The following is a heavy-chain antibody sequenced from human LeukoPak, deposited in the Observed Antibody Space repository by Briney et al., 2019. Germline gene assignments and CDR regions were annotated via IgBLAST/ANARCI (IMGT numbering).Heavy chain of an antibody. Sequence: KTSETLSLTCTVSGGSISSSSYYWGWIRQPPGKGLEWIGSIYYSGSTYYNPSLKSRVTISVDPSKNQFSLKLSSVTAADTAVYYCARVGGGYGDYMVDYWGQGTLVTVSS. CDR1: GGSISSSSYY. J-gene: IGHJ4*02. D-gene: IGHD4-17*01. CDR2: IYYSGST. CDR3: ARVGGGYGDYMVDY. V-gene: IGHV4-39*07.